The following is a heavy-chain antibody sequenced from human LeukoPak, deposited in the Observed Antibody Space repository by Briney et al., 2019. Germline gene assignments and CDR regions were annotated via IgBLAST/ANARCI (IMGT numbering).Heavy chain of an antibody. J-gene: IGHJ4*02. D-gene: IGHD1-26*01. CDR3: ATADSGAFDY. V-gene: IGHV3-9*01. CDR1: GFTFDDYA. Sequence: GGSLRLSCTASGFTFDDYAMHWVRQAPGKGLEWVSGISWNSGSIGYADSVKGRFTISRDNAKNSLYLQMNSLRAEDTALYYCATADSGAFDYWGQGTLVTVSS. CDR2: ISWNSGSI.